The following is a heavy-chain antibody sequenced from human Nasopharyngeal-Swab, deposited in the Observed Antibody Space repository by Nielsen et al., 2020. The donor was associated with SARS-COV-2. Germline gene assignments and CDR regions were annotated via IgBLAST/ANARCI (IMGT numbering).Heavy chain of an antibody. D-gene: IGHD1-26*01. Sequence: GASLQISCAGSGFPFNTYSMIWVRQVPGEGLEWVSSISGSGSYVYYADSVKGRFTISKDSAKNSLYLQMNSLRADDTAVYFCARIAGRGSIYYYYMDVWGTGTTVTVSS. J-gene: IGHJ6*03. CDR1: GFPFNTYS. V-gene: IGHV3-21*01. CDR2: ISGSGSYV. CDR3: ARIAGRGSIYYYYMDV.